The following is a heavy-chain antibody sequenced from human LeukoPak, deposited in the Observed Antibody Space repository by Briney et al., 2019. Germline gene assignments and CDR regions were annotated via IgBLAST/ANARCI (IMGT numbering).Heavy chain of an antibody. D-gene: IGHD1-26*01. J-gene: IGHJ6*02. V-gene: IGHV2-70*11. CDR1: GFSLSTSGMC. Sequence: SGPALVKPTQTLTLTCTFSGFSLSTSGMCVSWIRQPPGKALEWLARIDWNDGKYHSTSLRTRLTVSKDTSKNQVVLTMTNMDPVDTATYYCARMGVGGSILDFYYYGMDVWGQGTTVTVSS. CDR2: IDWNDGK. CDR3: ARMGVGGSILDFYYYGMDV.